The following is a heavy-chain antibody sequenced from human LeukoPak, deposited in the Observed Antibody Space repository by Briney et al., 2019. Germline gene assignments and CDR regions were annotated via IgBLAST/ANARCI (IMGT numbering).Heavy chain of an antibody. CDR2: IYNSGGT. V-gene: IGHV4-59*01. D-gene: IGHD3-22*01. J-gene: IGHJ3*02. CDR1: GDSISSYY. Sequence: NSSETLSLTCSGSGDSISSYYWSWIRQPPGKGLEWIGYIYNSGGTNYNPSLKSRVTISVDTSKNQFSLKLSSVTAADTAVYYCARAGSGYSFDIWGQGTMVTVSS. CDR3: ARAGSGYSFDI.